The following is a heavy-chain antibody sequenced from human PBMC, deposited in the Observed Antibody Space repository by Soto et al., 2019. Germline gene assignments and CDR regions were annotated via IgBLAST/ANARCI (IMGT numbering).Heavy chain of an antibody. V-gene: IGHV3-7*05. CDR3: ARDQLRFSDY. J-gene: IGHJ4*02. CDR2: IKPDGSEE. CDR1: GITFSNCW. Sequence: GGSLRLSCAASGITFSNCWMSWVRLTPGKGLEWVGNIKPDGSEEYYVDSVKGRFTISRDNAKNSLYLQMDSLRAEDTAMYYCARDQLRFSDYWGQGTLVTVSS. D-gene: IGHD1-1*01.